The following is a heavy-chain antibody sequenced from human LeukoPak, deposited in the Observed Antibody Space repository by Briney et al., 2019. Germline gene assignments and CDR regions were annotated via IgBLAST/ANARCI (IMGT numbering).Heavy chain of an antibody. CDR2: IYYSGST. V-gene: IGHV4-59*12. D-gene: IGHD2-15*01. CDR3: ARVGGPRRYYYMDV. Sequence: SETLSLTCTVSGGSISSYYWSWIRQPPGKGLEWIGYIYYSGSTNYNPSLKSRVTISVDTSKNQFSLKLSSVTAADTAVYYCARVGGPRRYYYMDVWGKGTTVTVSS. CDR1: GGSISSYY. J-gene: IGHJ6*03.